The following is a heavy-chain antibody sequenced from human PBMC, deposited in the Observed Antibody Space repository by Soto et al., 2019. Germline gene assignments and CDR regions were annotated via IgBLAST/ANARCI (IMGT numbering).Heavy chain of an antibody. CDR2: LYYGRSA. Sequence: QAQLQESGPGLVKPSETLSLTCAVSGDSISSYYCMWIRQPPGKGLESIGYLYYGRSANYNPSPRSRVTLSVDTSTNQCSLTLSSMAAADTAVYYCALRSMAVVLEYWGQGTLVTVSS. V-gene: IGHV4-59*01. D-gene: IGHD2-15*01. CDR3: ALRSMAVVLEY. CDR1: GDSISSYY. J-gene: IGHJ4*02.